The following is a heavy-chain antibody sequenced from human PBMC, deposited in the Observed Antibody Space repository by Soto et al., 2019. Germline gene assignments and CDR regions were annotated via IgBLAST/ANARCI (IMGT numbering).Heavy chain of an antibody. D-gene: IGHD3-22*01. V-gene: IGHV4-30-4*01. CDR1: GGSISSADYY. CDR3: ARGSYYDSSGYYGP. CDR2: FHSSGAT. J-gene: IGHJ5*02. Sequence: PSETLSLTCTVSGGSISSADYYWSWIRQPPGKGLEWIGYFHSSGATYKDPSLKSRVTISVDTSKNQFSLKLSSVTAADTAVYYCARGSYYDSSGYYGPWGQGTLVPVSS.